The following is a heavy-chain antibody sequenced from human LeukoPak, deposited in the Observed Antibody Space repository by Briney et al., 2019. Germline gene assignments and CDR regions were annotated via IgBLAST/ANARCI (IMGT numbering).Heavy chain of an antibody. D-gene: IGHD2-15*01. V-gene: IGHV5-51*01. CDR1: GYSFTSYW. CDR2: IYPGDSDT. Sequence: GSLKISCKGSGYSFTSYWIGWVRQMPGKGLEWMGIIYPGDSDTRYSPSFQGQVTISADKSISTAYLQWSSLKASDTAMYYCARSPPYCSGGSCYGHWGQGTLVTVSS. J-gene: IGHJ4*02. CDR3: ARSPPYCSGGSCYGH.